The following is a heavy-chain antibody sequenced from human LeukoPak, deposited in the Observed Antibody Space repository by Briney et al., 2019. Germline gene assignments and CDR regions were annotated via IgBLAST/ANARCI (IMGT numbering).Heavy chain of an antibody. V-gene: IGHV4-39*07. J-gene: IGHJ2*01. D-gene: IGHD1-26*01. CDR3: ARDRVDRVVTFDRWELSTDPPRYFDL. CDR2: IYYSGST. Sequence: SETLSLTCTVSGGSISSSSYYWGWIRQPPGKGLEWIGSIYYSGSTYYNPSLKSRVTISVDTSKNQFSLKLSSVTAADTAVYYCARDRVDRVVTFDRWELSTDPPRYFDLWGRGTLVTVSS. CDR1: GGSISSSSYY.